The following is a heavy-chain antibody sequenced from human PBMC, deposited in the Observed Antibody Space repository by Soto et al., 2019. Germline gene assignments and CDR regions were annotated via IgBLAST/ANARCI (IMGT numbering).Heavy chain of an antibody. CDR1: GFTFSSYA. CDR3: AKDLQHRQLVPDY. D-gene: IGHD6-13*01. Sequence: EVQLLESGGGLVQPGGSLRLSCAASGFTFSSYAMSWVRQAPGKGLEWVSAISGSGGSTYYADSVKGRFTISRDNSKNTLYLQMNSLRAEDKAVYYCAKDLQHRQLVPDYWGQGTLVTVSS. CDR2: ISGSGGST. J-gene: IGHJ4*02. V-gene: IGHV3-23*01.